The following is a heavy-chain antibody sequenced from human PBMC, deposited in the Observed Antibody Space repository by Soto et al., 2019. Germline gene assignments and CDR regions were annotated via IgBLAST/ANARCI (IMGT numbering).Heavy chain of an antibody. D-gene: IGHD6-6*01. CDR2: INPSGGST. J-gene: IGHJ5*02. CDR1: GYTFTSYY. CDR3: ARATANLEYSSSWGYDWFDP. Sequence: GASVKVSCKASGYTFTSYYMHWVRQAPGQGLEWMGIINPSGGSTSYAQKFQGRVTMTRDTSTSTVYMELSSLRSEDTAVYYCARATANLEYSSSWGYDWFDPWGQGTLVTVSS. V-gene: IGHV1-46*03.